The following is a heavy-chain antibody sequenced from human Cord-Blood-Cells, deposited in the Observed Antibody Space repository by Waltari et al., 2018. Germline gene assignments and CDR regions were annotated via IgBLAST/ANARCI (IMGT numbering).Heavy chain of an antibody. Sequence: EVQLVESGGGLVKPGGSLRLSCAASGFTFSSYSMNWVRQAPGKGLEWVSSISSSRSYIYYADSVKGRFTNSRDNAKNSLYLQMNSLRAEDTAVYYCARDRAIAARNWFDPWGQGTLVTVSS. V-gene: IGHV3-21*01. CDR2: ISSSRSYI. J-gene: IGHJ5*02. CDR3: ARDRAIAARNWFDP. CDR1: GFTFSSYS. D-gene: IGHD6-6*01.